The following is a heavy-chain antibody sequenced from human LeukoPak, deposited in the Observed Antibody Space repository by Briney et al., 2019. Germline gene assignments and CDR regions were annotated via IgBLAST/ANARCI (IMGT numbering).Heavy chain of an antibody. V-gene: IGHV4-34*01. CDR3: ARDGSGSYRDYGMDV. Sequence: SETLSLTCAAYGGSFSGYYWSWIRQPPGKGLEWIGEINHSGSTNYNPSLKSRVTISVDTSKNQFSLKLSSVTAADTAVYYCARDGSGSYRDYGMDVWGQGTTVTVSS. CDR2: INHSGST. J-gene: IGHJ6*02. D-gene: IGHD1-26*01. CDR1: GGSFSGYY.